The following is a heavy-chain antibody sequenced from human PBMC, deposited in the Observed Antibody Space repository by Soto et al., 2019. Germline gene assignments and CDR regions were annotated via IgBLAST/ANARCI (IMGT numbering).Heavy chain of an antibody. J-gene: IGHJ4*02. V-gene: IGHV3-23*01. Sequence: VGSLRLSCVASGFTFRSYAVAWIRQAPGKGLEWVSVIGADGNDKEYADPVEGRFTISRDNSKSSLYLQMNSLRAEDTAVYYCAKYSTRDASRYFDLWGQGTLVTVSS. CDR2: IGADGNDK. CDR3: AKYSTRDASRYFDL. CDR1: GFTFRSYA. D-gene: IGHD2-15*01.